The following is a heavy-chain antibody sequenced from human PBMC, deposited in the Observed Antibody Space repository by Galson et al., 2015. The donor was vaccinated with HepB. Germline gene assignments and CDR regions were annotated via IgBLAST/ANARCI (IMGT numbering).Heavy chain of an antibody. D-gene: IGHD3-3*01. CDR1: GFTFSDYY. J-gene: IGHJ4*02. CDR2: ISSSSSYT. Sequence: SLRLSCAASGFTFSDYYMSWIRQAPGKGLEWVSYISSSSSYTNYADSVKGRFTISRDNAKNSLYLQMNSLRAEDTAVYYCARAAIDDFWSIGFDYWGQGTLVTVSS. V-gene: IGHV3-11*06. CDR3: ARAAIDDFWSIGFDY.